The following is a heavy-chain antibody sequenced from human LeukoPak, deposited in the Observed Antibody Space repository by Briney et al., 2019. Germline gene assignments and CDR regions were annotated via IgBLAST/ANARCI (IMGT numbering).Heavy chain of an antibody. CDR3: ARFIRGYCSSTSCSDNWFDP. Sequence: GGSLRLSCAASGFTFSSYSMNWVRQAPGKGLEWVSAISGSGGSTYYADSVKGRFTISRDNSKNTLYLQMNSLRAEDTAVYYCARFIRGYCSSTSCSDNWFDPWGQGTLVTVSS. CDR2: ISGSGGST. D-gene: IGHD2-2*01. CDR1: GFTFSSYS. V-gene: IGHV3-23*01. J-gene: IGHJ5*02.